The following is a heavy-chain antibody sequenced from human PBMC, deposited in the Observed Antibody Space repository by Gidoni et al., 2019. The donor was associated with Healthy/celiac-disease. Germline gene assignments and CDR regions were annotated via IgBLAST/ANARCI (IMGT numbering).Heavy chain of an antibody. CDR2: ISGSGGST. J-gene: IGHJ4*02. CDR3: AKFLDIVVVVAATAYDY. V-gene: IGHV3-23*01. D-gene: IGHD2-15*01. Sequence: EVQLLESGGGLVQPGGSLRLSCAASGFTFSSYAMSWVRQAPGKGLAWVSAISGSGGSTYYADSVKGRFTISRDNSKNTLYLQMNSLRAEDTAVYYCAKFLDIVVVVAATAYDYWGQGTLVTVSS. CDR1: GFTFSSYA.